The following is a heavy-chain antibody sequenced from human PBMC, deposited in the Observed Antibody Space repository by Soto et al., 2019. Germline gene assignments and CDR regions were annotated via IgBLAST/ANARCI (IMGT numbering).Heavy chain of an antibody. CDR2: ISAGNGDT. J-gene: IGHJ3*02. CDR3: ARRIEVVPAAMYAFDI. Sequence: QVQLVQSGAEVKKPGASVKVSCKASGYSFTSYVMHWVRQAPGQSLEWMGWISAGNGDTKYSQKFQGRITVTRDTSATTAYMELSSLRSEDTAVYYCARRIEVVPAAMYAFDIWGQGTMVTVSS. CDR1: GYSFTSYV. D-gene: IGHD2-2*01. V-gene: IGHV1-3*01.